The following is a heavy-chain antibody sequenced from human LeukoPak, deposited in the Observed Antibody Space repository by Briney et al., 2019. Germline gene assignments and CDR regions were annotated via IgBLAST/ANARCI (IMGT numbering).Heavy chain of an antibody. CDR3: ARDSGAGTGMDV. V-gene: IGHV4-4*07. Sequence: SETLSLTCTVSGASISSYYWSWIRQPAGKGLEWIGRIYTSGSSTYNPSLKSRVTMSVDTSKNQFSLKLSSVTAADTAVYYCARDSGAGTGMDVWGQGTTVTVSS. J-gene: IGHJ6*02. D-gene: IGHD1-14*01. CDR1: GASISSYY. CDR2: IYTSGSS.